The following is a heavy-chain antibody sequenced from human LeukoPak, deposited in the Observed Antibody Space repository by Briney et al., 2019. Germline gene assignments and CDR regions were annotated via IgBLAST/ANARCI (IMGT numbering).Heavy chain of an antibody. D-gene: IGHD1-26*01. CDR1: GDSVASNDAA. CDR2: TYYRSKWYY. V-gene: IGHV6-1*01. Sequence: SQTLSLTCAISGDSVASNDAAWNWIRQSPSRGVEWLGRTYYRSKWYYDYASFGKGRIAIVPDTSRNQFSLQLSSVIPDDTAVYSCASGWALPSWGQGTQVTVSS. J-gene: IGHJ5*02. CDR3: ASGWALPS.